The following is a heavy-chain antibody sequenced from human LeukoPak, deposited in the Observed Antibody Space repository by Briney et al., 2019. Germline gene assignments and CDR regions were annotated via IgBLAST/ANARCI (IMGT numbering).Heavy chain of an antibody. V-gene: IGHV3-23*01. Sequence: GGSLRLSCAASGFSFSNYAMSWVRQAPARGPEWVSGIRGGGETFYADSVRGRFTISRDNSKNMLYLQMSSRRAEDTAVYYCAKTRDRGGYILDFWGQGTLVTVSS. CDR1: GFSFSNYA. D-gene: IGHD5-24*01. J-gene: IGHJ4*02. CDR3: AKTRDRGGYILDF. CDR2: IRGGGET.